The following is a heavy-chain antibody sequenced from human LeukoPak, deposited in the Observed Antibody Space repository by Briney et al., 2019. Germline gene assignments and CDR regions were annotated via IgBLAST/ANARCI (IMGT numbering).Heavy chain of an antibody. CDR2: INPNSGGT. CDR1: GYTFTGYY. D-gene: IGHD6-6*01. Sequence: GASVKVSCKASGYTFTGYYMHWVRQAPGQGLEWMGRINPNSGGTNYAQKFQGRVTMTRDTSISTAYMELSRLRSDDTAVYYCARGTPEYSSFGDYWGQGTLVTVSS. CDR3: ARGTPEYSSFGDY. V-gene: IGHV1-2*06. J-gene: IGHJ4*02.